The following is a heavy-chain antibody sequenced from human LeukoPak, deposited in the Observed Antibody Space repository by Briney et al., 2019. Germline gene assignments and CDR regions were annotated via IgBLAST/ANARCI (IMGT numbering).Heavy chain of an antibody. J-gene: IGHJ4*02. CDR2: IYSSGST. CDR1: GGSISSSYYY. D-gene: IGHD6-13*01. Sequence: SETLSLTCTVSGGSISSSYYYWGWIRQPPGKGLEWIGSIYSSGSTYYNPSLKSRVTISVDKSKNQFSLKLSSVTAADTAVYYCARGGWYSNYYFDYWGQGTLVTVSS. CDR3: ARGGWYSNYYFDY. V-gene: IGHV4-39*07.